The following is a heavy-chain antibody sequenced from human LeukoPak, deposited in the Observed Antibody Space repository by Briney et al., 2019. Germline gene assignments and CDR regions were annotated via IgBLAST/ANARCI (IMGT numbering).Heavy chain of an antibody. V-gene: IGHV3-7*01. Sequence: GGSLRLSCAASGFTFSSYWMSWVRQAPGKGLEWVANIKQDGSEKYYVDSVKGRFTISRDNAKNTLYLQMNSLRAEDTAVYYCAKLPSLTTVTTWDYWGQGTLVTVSS. CDR2: IKQDGSEK. CDR1: GFTFSSYW. J-gene: IGHJ4*02. CDR3: AKLPSLTTVTTWDY. D-gene: IGHD4-11*01.